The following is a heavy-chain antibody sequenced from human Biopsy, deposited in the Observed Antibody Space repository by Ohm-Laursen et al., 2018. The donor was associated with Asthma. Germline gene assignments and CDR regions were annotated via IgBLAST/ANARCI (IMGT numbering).Heavy chain of an antibody. D-gene: IGHD1-26*01. CDR2: INAGNGNT. Sequence: SVKVSCKASGYTFTSYAIHWVRQAPGQRLEWMGWINAGNGNTKYSQKFQGRVTITRDTSASTAYMELSSLRSEDTAVYYCARDGPVGAPSDYWGQGTLVTVSS. J-gene: IGHJ4*02. V-gene: IGHV1-3*01. CDR3: ARDGPVGAPSDY. CDR1: GYTFTSYA.